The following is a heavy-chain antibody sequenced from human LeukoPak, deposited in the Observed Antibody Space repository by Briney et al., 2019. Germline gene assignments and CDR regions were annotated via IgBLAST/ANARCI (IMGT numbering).Heavy chain of an antibody. J-gene: IGHJ3*02. V-gene: IGHV1-18*01. CDR1: GYTFTSYG. Sequence: ASVKVSCKASGYTFTSYGISWVRQAPGQGLEWMGWISAYNGNTNYAQKLQGRVTITTDTSTSTAYMELRSLRSDDTAVYYCARDSADMVRGVGDAFDIWGQGTMVTVSS. CDR2: ISAYNGNT. CDR3: ARDSADMVRGVGDAFDI. D-gene: IGHD3-10*01.